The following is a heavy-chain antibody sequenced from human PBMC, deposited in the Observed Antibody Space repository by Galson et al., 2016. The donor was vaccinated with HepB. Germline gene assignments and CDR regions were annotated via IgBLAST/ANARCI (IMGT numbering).Heavy chain of an antibody. V-gene: IGHV3-64D*06. CDR1: GFTFNHYA. J-gene: IGHJ4*02. Sequence: SLRLSCAASGFTFNHYALHWVRQAPGKGLEYVSTVSADGFATYYADSVKGRFTISRDNSKHTPYLQMSSLRPEDTALYYCVKDRGCPNCRYDYWGQGALVTVSS. CDR2: VSADGFAT. CDR3: VKDRGCPNCRYDY. D-gene: IGHD1-1*01.